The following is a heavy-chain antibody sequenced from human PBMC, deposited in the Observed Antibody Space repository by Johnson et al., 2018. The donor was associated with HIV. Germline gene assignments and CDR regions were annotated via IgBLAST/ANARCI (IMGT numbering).Heavy chain of an antibody. Sequence: MQLVESGGGLVQPGGSLRLSCAAFGFTFRSYEMNWVRQAPGKGLEWVSYISSSGSTIYYADSVKGRFTISRDNAKDSVYMQMNNLRAEDTAVYYCAKALGELKRYDAFEIWGHGTMVTVSS. CDR2: ISSSGSTI. V-gene: IGHV3-48*03. CDR1: GFTFRSYE. CDR3: AKALGELKRYDAFEI. J-gene: IGHJ3*02. D-gene: IGHD3-10*01.